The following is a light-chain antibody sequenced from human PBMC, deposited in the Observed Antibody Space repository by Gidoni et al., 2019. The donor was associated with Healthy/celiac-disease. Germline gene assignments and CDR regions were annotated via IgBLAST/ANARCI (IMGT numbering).Light chain of an antibody. CDR3: QQYGSSPPT. J-gene: IGKJ1*01. CDR1: QSGSSSY. V-gene: IGKV3-20*01. Sequence: ELVLTQSPGTLSLSPGERATLSCRASQSGSSSYLAWYQQKPGQAPRLLIYGASNRATGIPDRFSGSGSGTDFTLTISRLEPKDFAVYYCQQYGSSPPTFGQGTKVEIK. CDR2: GAS.